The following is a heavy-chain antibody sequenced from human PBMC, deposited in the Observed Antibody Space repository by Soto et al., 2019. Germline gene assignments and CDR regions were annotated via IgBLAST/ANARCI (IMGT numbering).Heavy chain of an antibody. V-gene: IGHV3-23*01. CDR3: AKNREQKLVRPAADI. CDR1: GFTFSSYV. Sequence: PGGSLRLSCAASGFTFSSYVMTWVRQAPGKGLEWVSSISTSGSDTYYADSVKGRFTISRDNSKNTLYLQMNSLSADDTALFYCAKNREQKLVRPAADIWGQGTMVTVSS. CDR2: ISTSGSDT. J-gene: IGHJ3*02. D-gene: IGHD6-13*01.